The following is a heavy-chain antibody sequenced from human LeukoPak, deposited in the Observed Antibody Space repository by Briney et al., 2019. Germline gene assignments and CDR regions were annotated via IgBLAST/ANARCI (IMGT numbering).Heavy chain of an antibody. CDR2: ISWNSGSI. Sequence: GRSLRLSCAASGFTFDDYAMHWVRHAPGKGLEWVSGISWNSGSIGYADSVKGRFTISRDNAKNSLYLQMNSLRAEDTALYYCAKDLNYYDSSGYAGWGQGTLVTVSS. D-gene: IGHD3-22*01. CDR1: GFTFDDYA. J-gene: IGHJ4*02. V-gene: IGHV3-9*01. CDR3: AKDLNYYDSSGYAG.